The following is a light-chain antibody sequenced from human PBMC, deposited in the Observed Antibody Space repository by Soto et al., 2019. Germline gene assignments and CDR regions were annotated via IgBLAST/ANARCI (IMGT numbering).Light chain of an antibody. J-gene: IGKJ5*01. V-gene: IGKV3-20*01. CDR1: QSLTNSF. CDR3: QQYDNWPPIT. CDR2: DTS. Sequence: EIVLAQSPGTLSLSPGERATLSCRAIQSLTNSFIAWYQQKPGQAPRLLIYDTSSRATGIPDRFSGSGSGTDFTLTISSLQSEDFAVYYCQQYDNWPPITFGQGTRLEI.